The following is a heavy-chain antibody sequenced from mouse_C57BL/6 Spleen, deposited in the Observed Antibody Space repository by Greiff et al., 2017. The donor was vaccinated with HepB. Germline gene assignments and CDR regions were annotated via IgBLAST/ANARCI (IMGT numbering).Heavy chain of an antibody. CDR3: ARSDTTVVAYYAMDY. D-gene: IGHD1-1*01. J-gene: IGHJ4*01. V-gene: IGHV1-69*01. Sequence: QVQLQQPGAELVMPGASVKLSCKASGYTFTSYWMHWVKQRPGQGLEWIGEIDPSDSYTNYNQKFKGKSILTVDKSSSTAYMQLSSLTSEDSAVYYCARSDTTVVAYYAMDYWGQGTSVTVSS. CDR2: IDPSDSYT. CDR1: GYTFTSYW.